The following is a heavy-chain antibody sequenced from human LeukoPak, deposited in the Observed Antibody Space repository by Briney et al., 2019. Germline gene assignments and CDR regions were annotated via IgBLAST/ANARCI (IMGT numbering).Heavy chain of an antibody. V-gene: IGHV4-61*02. D-gene: IGHD3-22*01. Sequence: PSKTLSLTCTVSGGSISSGSYYWSWIRQPAGKGLEWIGRIYTSGSTNYNPSLKSRVTMSVDTSKNQFSLKLSSVTAADTAVYYCARYYYDSSGYYYDAFDIWGQGTMVTVSS. J-gene: IGHJ3*02. CDR2: IYTSGST. CDR3: ARYYYDSSGYYYDAFDI. CDR1: GGSISSGSYY.